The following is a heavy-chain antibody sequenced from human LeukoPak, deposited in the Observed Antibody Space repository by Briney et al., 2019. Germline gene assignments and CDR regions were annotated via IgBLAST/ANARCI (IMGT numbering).Heavy chain of an antibody. CDR3: AVGGNSSSWYWYYYYYGMDV. V-gene: IGHV4-34*01. J-gene: IGHJ6*02. CDR1: GGSFSGYY. D-gene: IGHD6-13*01. CDR2: INHSGST. Sequence: SETLSLTCAVYGGSFSGYYWSWIRQPPGKGLEWIGEINHSGSTNYNPSLKSRVTISIDTSENQFSLKLSSVTAADTAVYYCAVGGNSSSWYWYYYYYGMDVWGQGTTVTVSS.